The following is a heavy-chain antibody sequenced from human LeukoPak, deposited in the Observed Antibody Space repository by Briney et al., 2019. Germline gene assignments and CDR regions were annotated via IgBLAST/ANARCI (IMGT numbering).Heavy chain of an antibody. V-gene: IGHV3-9*01. J-gene: IGHJ3*02. CDR1: GFTFDDYA. Sequence: GRSLRLSCAASGFTFDDYAMHWVRHAPGKGLEWVSGISWNSGSIGYADSVKGRFTISRDNAKNSLYLQMSSLRAEDTALYYCAKDIGYSSSWYNDAFDIWGQGTMVTVSS. CDR2: ISWNSGSI. CDR3: AKDIGYSSSWYNDAFDI. D-gene: IGHD6-13*01.